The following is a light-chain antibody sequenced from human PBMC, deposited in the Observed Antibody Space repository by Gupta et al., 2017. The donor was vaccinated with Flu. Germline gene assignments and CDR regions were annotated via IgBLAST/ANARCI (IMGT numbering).Light chain of an antibody. J-gene: IGKJ5*01. Sequence: PSSLSASVGDRVTITCQASQGVTDYVNWYQQKPSEAPRLLIYDSSKLESGVPSRFSGSGYGTYFTFVISSLQPEDFATYFCQQYDSLPVTFGQGTRLEIK. V-gene: IGKV1-33*01. CDR3: QQYDSLPVT. CDR2: DSS. CDR1: QGVTDY.